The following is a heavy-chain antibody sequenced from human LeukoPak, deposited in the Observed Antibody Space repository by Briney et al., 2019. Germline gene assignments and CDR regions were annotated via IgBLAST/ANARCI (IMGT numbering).Heavy chain of an antibody. J-gene: IGHJ3*02. CDR3: ARGGYHHGFDI. CDR2: NNSDGSDT. D-gene: IGHD2-15*01. Sequence: GGSLRLSCAASGFTFNSYWFHWVRQAPGKGLVWVSRNNSDGSDTIYADSVKGRFTISRDNAKSTVYLQMNSLKAEDTAVYYCARGGYHHGFDIWGQGTMVTVSS. V-gene: IGHV3-74*01. CDR1: GFTFNSYW.